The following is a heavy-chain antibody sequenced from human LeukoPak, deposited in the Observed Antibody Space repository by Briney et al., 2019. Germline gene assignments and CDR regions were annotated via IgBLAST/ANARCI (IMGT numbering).Heavy chain of an antibody. D-gene: IGHD6-6*01. CDR2: IIPIFGTA. CDR3: ARGESIAARAAYFDY. J-gene: IGHJ4*02. V-gene: IGHV1-69*05. CDR1: GGTFSSYA. Sequence: SVKVSCKASGGTFSSYAISWVRQAPGQGLEWMGGIIPIFGTANYAQKFQGRVTITTDESTSTAYMELSSLRSEDTAVYYCARGESIAARAAYFDYWGQGTLVTVSS.